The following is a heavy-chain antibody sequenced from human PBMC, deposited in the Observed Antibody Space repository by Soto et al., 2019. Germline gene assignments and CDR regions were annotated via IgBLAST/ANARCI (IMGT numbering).Heavy chain of an antibody. Sequence: QVHLVQSGAEVKKPGASVKVSCKGSGYGFTTYGITWVRQAPGQGLEGMAWISAHNGNTNYAQKLQGRVTVTRDTSTSTAYMELRSLRSDDTAVYYCAIGRYGDYWRKGALVIVS. CDR3: AIGRYGDY. D-gene: IGHD1-1*01. CDR2: ISAHNGNT. J-gene: IGHJ4*02. CDR1: GYGFTTYG. V-gene: IGHV1-18*01.